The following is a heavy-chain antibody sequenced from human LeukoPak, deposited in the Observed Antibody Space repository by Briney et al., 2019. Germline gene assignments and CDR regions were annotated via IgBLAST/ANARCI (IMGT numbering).Heavy chain of an antibody. CDR3: ARDSEIGSGSPGY. CDR2: IKQDGSEK. J-gene: IGHJ4*02. D-gene: IGHD3-10*01. CDR1: GFTFSSYW. Sequence: GGSLRLSCAASGFTFSSYWMSWVRQAPGKGLEWVANIKQDGSEKYYVDSVKGRFTISRDNAKNSLYLQMNSLRAEDTAVYYCARDSEIGSGSPGYWGQGTLVTVSS. V-gene: IGHV3-7*01.